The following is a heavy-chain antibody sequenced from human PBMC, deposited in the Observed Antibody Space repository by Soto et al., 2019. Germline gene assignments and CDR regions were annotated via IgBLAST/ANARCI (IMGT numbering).Heavy chain of an antibody. Sequence: RASRKVSFKACGYTFTRYGVSWLRQVAGQVLGWVGWISAYNSNTIYAQKLQGRVTMTIDTSTSTAYMELRSLRSDDTAVYYCARDYYDSSGYYWTFDYWGQGTLVTVSS. V-gene: IGHV1-18*04. CDR1: GYTFTRYG. D-gene: IGHD3-22*01. CDR3: ARDYYDSSGYYWTFDY. J-gene: IGHJ4*02. CDR2: ISAYNSNT.